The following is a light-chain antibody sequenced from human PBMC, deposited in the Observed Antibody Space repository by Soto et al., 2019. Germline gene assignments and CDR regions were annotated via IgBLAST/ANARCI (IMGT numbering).Light chain of an antibody. V-gene: IGLV2-23*02. CDR1: SSDGGSYNL. CDR2: EVS. CDR3: CSYAGSSIFYV. J-gene: IGLJ1*01. Sequence: QSALTQPASVSGSPGQSITISCTGTSSDGGSYNLVSWYQQHPGKAPKLMIYEVSKRPSGVSNRFSGSKSGNTASLTISGLQAEDEADYYCCSYAGSSIFYVFGTGTQLTVL.